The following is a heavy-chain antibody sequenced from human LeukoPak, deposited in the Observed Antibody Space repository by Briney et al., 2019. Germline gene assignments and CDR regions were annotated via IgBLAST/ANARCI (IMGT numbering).Heavy chain of an antibody. J-gene: IGHJ4*02. D-gene: IGHD4-17*01. CDR1: GYTLNRYG. Sequence: ASVKVSCKASGYTLNRYGITWVRQAPGQGLEWMGWISGYNGNTNYAQKLQGRVTMTTDTSTSTAYMELRSLRSDDTAMYYCARDYDYGVTVMISDDYWGQGTLVTVSS. CDR2: ISGYNGNT. CDR3: ARDYDYGVTVMISDDY. V-gene: IGHV1-18*01.